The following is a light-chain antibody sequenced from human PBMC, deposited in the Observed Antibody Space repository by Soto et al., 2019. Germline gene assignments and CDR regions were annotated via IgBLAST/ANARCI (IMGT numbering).Light chain of an antibody. J-gene: IGKJ4*01. CDR2: VAS. Sequence: DIVMTQSPATLSVSPGERVTLSCRASQSVNSNLAWYQQKPGQTPKLLIYVASTRATGIPARFSGSGSGTEFTLTISSLQSEDFAIYYCQQYNAWPLTFGGGTKVEFK. CDR1: QSVNSN. V-gene: IGKV3-15*01. CDR3: QQYNAWPLT.